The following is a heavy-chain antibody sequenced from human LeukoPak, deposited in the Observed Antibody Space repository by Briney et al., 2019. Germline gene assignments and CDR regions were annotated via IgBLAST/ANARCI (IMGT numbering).Heavy chain of an antibody. Sequence: SETLSLTCTVSGGSISSSSYYWGWIRQPPGKGLEWIGSIYYSGSTYYNPSLKSRVTISVDTSKNQFSLKLSSVTAADTAVYYCARLSGARFLERLLGYFDYWGQGTLVTVSS. CDR1: GGSISSSSYY. J-gene: IGHJ4*02. D-gene: IGHD3-3*01. CDR2: IYYSGST. CDR3: ARLSGARFLERLLGYFDY. V-gene: IGHV4-39*01.